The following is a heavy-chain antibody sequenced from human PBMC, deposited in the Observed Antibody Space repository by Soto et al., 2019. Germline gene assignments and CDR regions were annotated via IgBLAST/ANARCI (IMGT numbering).Heavy chain of an antibody. D-gene: IGHD5-12*01. CDR1: GDSISSSPYY. CDR3: ARVRGGYANFDY. CDR2: VYHTGST. V-gene: IGHV4-39*01. J-gene: IGHJ4*02. Sequence: SETLSLTCTVSGDSISSSPYYWGWIRQPPGKGLVFIANVYHTGSTNYHPSLRGRVTMSVDTSKNQFSLKLSSVTAADTAVYFCARVRGGYANFDYWGQGTLVTVSS.